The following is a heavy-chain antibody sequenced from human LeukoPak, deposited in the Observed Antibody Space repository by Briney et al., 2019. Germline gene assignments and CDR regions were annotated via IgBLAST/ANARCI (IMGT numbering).Heavy chain of an antibody. Sequence: ASVKVSCKASGFTFTSSAVQWVRQARGQRLEWIGWIVVGSGNTNYAQKFQERVTITRDMSTSTAYMELSSLRSEDTAVYYCARETRSVVVVATDAFDIWGQGTMVTVSS. CDR3: ARETRSVVVVATDAFDI. CDR1: GFTFTSSA. CDR2: IVVGSGNT. J-gene: IGHJ3*02. D-gene: IGHD2-15*01. V-gene: IGHV1-58*01.